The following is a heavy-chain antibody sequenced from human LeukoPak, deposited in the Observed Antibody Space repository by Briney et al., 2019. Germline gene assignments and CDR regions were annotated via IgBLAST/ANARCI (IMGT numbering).Heavy chain of an antibody. Sequence: WASVKVSCKASGYTFTSYGISWVRQAPGQGLEWMGWISAYNGNTNYAQKLQGRVTMTTDTSTSTAYMELRSLRSDDTAVYYCARGAPYYYDSSGYSPWGQGTLVTASS. V-gene: IGHV1-18*01. CDR1: GYTFTSYG. D-gene: IGHD3-22*01. CDR3: ARGAPYYYDSSGYSP. CDR2: ISAYNGNT. J-gene: IGHJ5*02.